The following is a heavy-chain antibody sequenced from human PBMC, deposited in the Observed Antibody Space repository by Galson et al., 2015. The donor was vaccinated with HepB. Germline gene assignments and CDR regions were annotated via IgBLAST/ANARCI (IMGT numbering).Heavy chain of an antibody. Sequence: LRLSCAASGFTFSSYGMHWVRQAPGKGLEWVAVIWYDGSNKYYADSVKGRFTISRDNSKNTLYLQMNSLRAEDTAVYYCARDSRFGELFSPFDYWGQGTLVTVSS. V-gene: IGHV3-33*01. CDR1: GFTFSSYG. J-gene: IGHJ4*02. D-gene: IGHD3-10*01. CDR2: IWYDGSNK. CDR3: ARDSRFGELFSPFDY.